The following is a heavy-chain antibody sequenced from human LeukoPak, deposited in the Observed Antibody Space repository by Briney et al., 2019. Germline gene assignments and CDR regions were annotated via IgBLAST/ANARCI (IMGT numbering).Heavy chain of an antibody. CDR1: GFTFSSYS. V-gene: IGHV3-48*04. J-gene: IGHJ6*02. CDR3: ARASGGGATYYYYGMDV. Sequence: PGGSLRLSCAASGFTFSSYSMNWVRQAPGKGLEWVSYTSSSSYTTYSSESVQGRFTISRDNAENSLYLQMDSLRVEDTAVYYCARASGGGATYYYYGMDVWGQGTTVIVSS. CDR2: TSSSSYTT. D-gene: IGHD1-26*01.